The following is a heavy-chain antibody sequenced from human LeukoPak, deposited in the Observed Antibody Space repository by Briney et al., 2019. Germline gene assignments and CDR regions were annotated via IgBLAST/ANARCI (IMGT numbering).Heavy chain of an antibody. CDR1: GFTFSSYA. CDR2: ISGSGGST. D-gene: IGHD6-13*01. Sequence: GGSLRLSCAASGFTFSSYAMSWVRQAPGKGLEWVSAISGSGGSTYYADSVKGRFTISRDNSKNTLYLQVNSLRAEDTAVYYCAKTSSSSWYQLYNWFDPWGQGTLVTVSS. CDR3: AKTSSSSWYQLYNWFDP. J-gene: IGHJ5*02. V-gene: IGHV3-23*01.